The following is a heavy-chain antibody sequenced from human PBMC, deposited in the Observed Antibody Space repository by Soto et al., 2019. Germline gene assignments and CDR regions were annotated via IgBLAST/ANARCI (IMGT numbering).Heavy chain of an antibody. CDR3: AKVNYDYVWGSYRSEENDY. CDR1: GFTFSSYA. CDR2: ISGSGGST. Sequence: EVQLLESGGGLVQPGGSLRLSCAASGFTFSSYAMSWVRQAPGKGLEWVSAISGSGGSTYYADSVEGRFTISRDNSKNTLYLQMNSLRAEDTAVYYCAKVNYDYVWGSYRSEENDYWGQGTLVTVSS. D-gene: IGHD3-16*02. V-gene: IGHV3-23*01. J-gene: IGHJ4*02.